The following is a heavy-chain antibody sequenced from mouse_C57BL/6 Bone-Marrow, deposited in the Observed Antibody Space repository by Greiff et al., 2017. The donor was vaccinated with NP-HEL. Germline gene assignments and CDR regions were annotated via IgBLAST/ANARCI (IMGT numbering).Heavy chain of an antibody. CDR2: IYPGNSDT. J-gene: IGHJ4*01. CDR3: TKREAYYGSNYAMDY. CDR1: GYTFTSYW. Sequence: VQLQQSGTVLARPGASVKMSCKTSGYTFTSYWMHWVKQRPGQGLEWIGAIYPGNSDTSYNQKFKGKAKLTAVTSASTAYMELSSLTNEDSAVYYCTKREAYYGSNYAMDYWGQGTSVTVSS. V-gene: IGHV1-5*01. D-gene: IGHD1-1*01.